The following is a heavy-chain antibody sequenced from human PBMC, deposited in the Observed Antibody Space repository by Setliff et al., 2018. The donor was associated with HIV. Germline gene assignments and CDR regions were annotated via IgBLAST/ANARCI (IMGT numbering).Heavy chain of an antibody. CDR2: IYTSGST. CDR3: ARGLSFYDPGGFDY. J-gene: IGHJ4*02. V-gene: IGHV4-4*09. Sequence: ASETLSLTCTVSGGSISSYYWSWIRQPPGKGLEWIGYIYTSGSTNYNPSLKSRVTISVGTSKNQFSLKLSSVTAADTAVYYCARGLSFYDPGGFDYWGQGTRVTVSS. CDR1: GGSISSYY. D-gene: IGHD3-22*01.